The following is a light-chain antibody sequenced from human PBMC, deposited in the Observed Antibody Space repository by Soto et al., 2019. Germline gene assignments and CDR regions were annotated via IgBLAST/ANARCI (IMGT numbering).Light chain of an antibody. CDR2: AAS. CDR1: QSVRSSY. CDR3: QQYGSSPLYT. J-gene: IGKJ2*01. Sequence: EMVLTQSPGTLSLSPGERATLSCRASQSVRSSYLAWYQQRPGQAPRLLIYAASTRATGTPDRFSGSGSGTDFTLAISSLEPEDFAVYYCQQYGSSPLYTFGQGTKLEIK. V-gene: IGKV3-20*01.